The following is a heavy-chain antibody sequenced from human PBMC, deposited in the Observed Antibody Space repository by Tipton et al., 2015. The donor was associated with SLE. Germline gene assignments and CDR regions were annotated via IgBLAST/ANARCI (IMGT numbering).Heavy chain of an antibody. CDR1: GFTFSASA. J-gene: IGHJ4*02. CDR2: IRNDGTNE. CDR3: ARILTGYGDEA. Sequence: RSLRLSCAASGFTFSASAMHWVRQAPGKGLEWVAFIRNDGTNECYADSVKGRFTISRDNSKSTVFLQMNSLRVEDTAVYYCARILTGYGDEAWGQGTLVTVSS. V-gene: IGHV3-30*19. D-gene: IGHD4-17*01.